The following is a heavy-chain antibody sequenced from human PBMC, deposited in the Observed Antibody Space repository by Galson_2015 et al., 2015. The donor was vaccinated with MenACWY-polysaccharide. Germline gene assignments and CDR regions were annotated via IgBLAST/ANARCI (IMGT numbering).Heavy chain of an antibody. D-gene: IGHD6-25*01. J-gene: IGHJ6*03. CDR2: IDWDDDK. CDR1: GFSLSTSGMR. CDR3: SARGYYDYYYMAV. V-gene: IGHV2-70*04. Sequence: PALVKPTQTLTLTCTFSGFSLSTSGMRVSWIRQPPGKALEWLARIDWDDDKFYSTSLKTRLTVSRDTSKNQVVLTMTNMGPMDTATYFCSARGYYDYYYMAVWGRGTTVTVSS.